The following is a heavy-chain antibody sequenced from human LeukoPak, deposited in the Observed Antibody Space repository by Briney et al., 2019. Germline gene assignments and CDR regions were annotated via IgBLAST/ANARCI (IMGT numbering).Heavy chain of an antibody. CDR3: ARNPAASGSFEY. Sequence: ASVKVSCKASGYTFTNYDINWVRQATGQGLEWMGWMNPNSGNTGYAQRFQGRATMTRDTSTGTAYMDLSSLTSEDTAVYYCARNPAASGSFEYWGQGTLVTVSS. V-gene: IGHV1-8*01. CDR2: MNPNSGNT. D-gene: IGHD3-10*01. J-gene: IGHJ4*02. CDR1: GYTFTNYD.